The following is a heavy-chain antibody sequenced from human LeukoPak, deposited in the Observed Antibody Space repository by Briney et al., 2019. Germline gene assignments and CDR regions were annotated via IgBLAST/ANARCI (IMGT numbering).Heavy chain of an antibody. V-gene: IGHV3-21*01. Sequence: GGSLRLSCAASGFTFSSYSMNWVRQAPGKGLEWVSSMSSSSSYIYYADSVKGRFTISRDNAKNSLYLQMNSLRAEDTAVYYCARESYSSSWYLVDYYYYYMDVWGKGTTVTVSS. J-gene: IGHJ6*03. CDR1: GFTFSSYS. D-gene: IGHD6-13*01. CDR3: ARESYSSSWYLVDYYYYYMDV. CDR2: MSSSSSYI.